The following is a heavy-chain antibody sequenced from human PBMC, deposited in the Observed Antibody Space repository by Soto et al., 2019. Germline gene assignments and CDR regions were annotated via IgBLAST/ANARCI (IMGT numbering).Heavy chain of an antibody. D-gene: IGHD3-16*01. Sequence: EVQLVESGGGLVQPGSSLRLSCATSGFTFSNYWMSWVRQAPGKGLEWVANIRQDGNENNYVDSVKGRFTISRDNARNSLYLQRNSLRAEDTAVYYCATKGGRGDAFAIWGQGTMVIVSS. CDR3: ATKGGRGDAFAI. V-gene: IGHV3-7*01. CDR2: IRQDGNEN. CDR1: GFTFSNYW. J-gene: IGHJ3*02.